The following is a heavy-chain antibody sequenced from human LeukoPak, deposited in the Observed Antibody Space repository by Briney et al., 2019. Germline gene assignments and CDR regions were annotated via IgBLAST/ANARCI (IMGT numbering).Heavy chain of an antibody. CDR1: GGSIRSYY. Sequence: SETLSLTCTVSGGSIRSYYWSWIRQPPGKGLEWIGYIYYSGSTNYNPSLKSRVTISVDTSKNQFSLKLSSVTAADTAVYYCARANFYYDSSGLIWGQGTMVTVSS. CDR3: ARANFYYDSSGLI. D-gene: IGHD3-22*01. V-gene: IGHV4-59*01. J-gene: IGHJ3*02. CDR2: IYYSGST.